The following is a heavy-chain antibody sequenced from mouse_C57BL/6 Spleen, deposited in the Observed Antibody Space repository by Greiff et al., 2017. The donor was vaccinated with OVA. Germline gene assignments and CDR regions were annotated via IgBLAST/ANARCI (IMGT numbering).Heavy chain of an antibody. CDR3: ARKWGLPYYFDY. V-gene: IGHV2-2*01. CDR2: IWSGGST. D-gene: IGHD2-2*01. J-gene: IGHJ2*01. Sequence: VQLQQSGPGLVQPSQSLSITCTVSGFSLTSYGVHWVRQSPGKGLEWLGVIWSGGSTDYNAAFLSRLSISKDNSKSQVFFKMNSLQADDTAIYYCARKWGLPYYFDYWGQGTTLTVSS. CDR1: GFSLTSYG.